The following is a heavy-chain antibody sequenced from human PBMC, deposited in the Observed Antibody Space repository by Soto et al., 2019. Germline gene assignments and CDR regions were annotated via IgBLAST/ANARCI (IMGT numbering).Heavy chain of an antibody. CDR1: GGSFSGYY. CDR3: AIQGQGYFQH. Sequence: SETLSLTCAVYGGSFSGYYWIWIRQPPGKGLEWIGEINHSGSTNYNPSLKSRVTISVDTSKNQFSLKLSSVTAADTAVYYCAIQGQGYFQHWGQGTLVTVSS. CDR2: INHSGST. J-gene: IGHJ1*01. V-gene: IGHV4-34*01.